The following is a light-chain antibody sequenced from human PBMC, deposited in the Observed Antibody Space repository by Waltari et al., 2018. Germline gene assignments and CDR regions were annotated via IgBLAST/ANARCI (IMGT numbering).Light chain of an antibody. CDR2: EDN. CDR3: QSYDSSLWV. V-gene: IGLV6-57*02. CDR1: SGSIASNY. Sequence: MLTQPHSVSESPGKTVTISCTGSSGSIASNYVQWYQQRPGSAPTTVIYEDNQRPAGVPARFSGSIDSSSNSASLTISGLKTEDEADYYCQSYDSSLWVFGGGPKLTVL. J-gene: IGLJ3*02.